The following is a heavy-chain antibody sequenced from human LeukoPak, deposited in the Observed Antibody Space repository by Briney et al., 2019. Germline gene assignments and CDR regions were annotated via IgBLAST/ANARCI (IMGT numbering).Heavy chain of an antibody. D-gene: IGHD2-21*02. J-gene: IGHJ4*02. CDR1: GGTFNTSP. V-gene: IGHV1-69*16. CDR3: ARGGRTAGDYFDS. CDR2: IIPLLRTT. Sequence: SVKVSCKASGGTFNTSPITWVRQAPGQGLEWMGGIIPLLRTTKNAQKFQGRITTTTDESTETAYMELSSLKSDDTAVYYCARGGRTAGDYFDSWGQGTLVTVSS.